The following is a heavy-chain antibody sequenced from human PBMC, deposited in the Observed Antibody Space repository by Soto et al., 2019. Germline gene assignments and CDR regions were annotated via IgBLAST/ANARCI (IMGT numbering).Heavy chain of an antibody. Sequence: QVQLVESGGGVVQPGRSLRLSCAASGFTFSNYGMHWVRQAPGKGLEWVAVIWYDGSNKYYADSVKGRFTISRDNSKNTLYRQMNSLRAEDTAVYYGARRGDGYNCLDYWGQGTLVTVSS. CDR2: IWYDGSNK. V-gene: IGHV3-33*01. J-gene: IGHJ4*02. D-gene: IGHD5-12*01. CDR1: GFTFSNYG. CDR3: ARRGDGYNCLDY.